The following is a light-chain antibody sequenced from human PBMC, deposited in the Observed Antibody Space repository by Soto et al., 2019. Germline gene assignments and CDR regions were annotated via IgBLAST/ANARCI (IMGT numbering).Light chain of an antibody. V-gene: IGKV3-15*01. CDR3: QQCDSWPPYT. J-gene: IGKJ2*01. Sequence: EIVMTQSPATLSVSPGERATLSCRASQSVNSNLAWYQQKPGQAPRLLIYGASTRATGIPARFSGSGSGTEFTLTISSRRTEDFAVYYCQQCDSWPPYTFGQGTKLEIK. CDR2: GAS. CDR1: QSVNSN.